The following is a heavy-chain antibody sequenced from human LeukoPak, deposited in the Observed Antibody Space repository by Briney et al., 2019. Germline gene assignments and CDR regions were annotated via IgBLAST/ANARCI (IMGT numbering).Heavy chain of an antibody. CDR2: IIPIFGTA. V-gene: IGHV1-69*13. J-gene: IGHJ3*02. CDR3: ANIWFGGDDAFDI. D-gene: IGHD3-10*01. Sequence: GASVKVSCKASGGTFSNSAISWVRQAPGQGLEWMGGIIPIFGTANYAQRFQGRVTITADESTTTAYMEVSSLRSEDTAVYYCANIWFGGDDAFDIWGQGTMVTVSS. CDR1: GGTFSNSA.